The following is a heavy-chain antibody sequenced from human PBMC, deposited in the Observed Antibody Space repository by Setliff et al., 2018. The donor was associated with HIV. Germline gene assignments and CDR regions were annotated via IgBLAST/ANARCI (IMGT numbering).Heavy chain of an antibody. J-gene: IGHJ4*02. Sequence: GASVKVSCKASGYTFSRYAMNWVRQAPGQSLEWMGWINAGNGYTKYPQKFQGRVTITSDTSARTAYMELWSLRSEDTAMYYCARVPYCSGGSCYRNYVDYWGPGTLVTVSS. CDR1: GYTFSRYA. D-gene: IGHD2-15*01. CDR3: ARVPYCSGGSCYRNYVDY. V-gene: IGHV1-3*01. CDR2: INAGNGYT.